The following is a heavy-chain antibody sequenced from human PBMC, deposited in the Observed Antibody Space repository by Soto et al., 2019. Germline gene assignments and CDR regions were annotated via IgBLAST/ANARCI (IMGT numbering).Heavy chain of an antibody. CDR1: GGTFSSYA. V-gene: IGHV1-69*06. CDR2: IIPIFGTA. J-gene: IGHJ4*03. Sequence: SVKVSCKAAGGTFSSYAISWVRQAPGQGLEWMGGIIPIFGTANYAQKFQGRVTITADKSTSTAYMELSSLRSEDTAVYYCARDPLDYYDSSRYLLDQPGGFDYWGQATTLTGSS. D-gene: IGHD3-22*01. CDR3: ARDPLDYYDSSRYLLDQPGGFDY.